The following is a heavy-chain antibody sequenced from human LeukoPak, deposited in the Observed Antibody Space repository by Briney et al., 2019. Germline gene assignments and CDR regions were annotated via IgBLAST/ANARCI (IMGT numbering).Heavy chain of an antibody. CDR1: GGSISSYY. CDR3: ARDRIAAAGTSSYYYGMDV. J-gene: IGHJ6*02. D-gene: IGHD6-13*01. Sequence: SETLSLTCTVSGGSISSYYWSWIRQPPGKGLEWIGYIYYSGSTIYNPSLKSRVTISVDTSKNQFSLKLSSVTAADTAVYYCARDRIAAAGTSSYYYGMDVWGQGTTVTVSS. V-gene: IGHV4-59*01. CDR2: IYYSGST.